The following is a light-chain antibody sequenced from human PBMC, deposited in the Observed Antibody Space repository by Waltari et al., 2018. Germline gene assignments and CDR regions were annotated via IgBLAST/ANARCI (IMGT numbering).Light chain of an antibody. CDR3: ISYTTSDTMI. V-gene: IGLV2-14*01. CDR2: EVS. J-gene: IGLJ2*01. Sequence: QSALTQPASVSGSPGQSITIHCPGTISHVGTYNYLPWYQQPPGKVPKLIIYEVSHRPSGVSFRFSGSKSDNTASLTISGLQAEDEADYYCISYTTSDTMIFGGGTKLTVL. CDR1: ISHVGTYNY.